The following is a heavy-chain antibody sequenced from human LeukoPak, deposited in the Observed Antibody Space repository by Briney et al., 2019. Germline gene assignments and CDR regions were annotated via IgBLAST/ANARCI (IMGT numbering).Heavy chain of an antibody. CDR1: GYSISSDYY. CDR2: IYHSGST. Sequence: SETLSLTCVVSGYSISSDYYWGWIRQPPGKGLEWIGSIYHSGSTYFIPPFQSRVTISVDTSKNQFSLKLTSVTAADTAVYFCARGTYGYYMDVWGKGTTVTVSS. CDR3: ARGTYGYYMDV. J-gene: IGHJ6*03. V-gene: IGHV4-38-2*01. D-gene: IGHD4-17*01.